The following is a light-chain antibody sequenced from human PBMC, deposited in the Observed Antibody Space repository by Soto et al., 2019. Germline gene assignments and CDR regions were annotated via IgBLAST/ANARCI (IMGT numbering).Light chain of an antibody. V-gene: IGKV3-20*01. Sequence: EIVLTQSPGTLSLSPGERAPLSCRASQSVSSSSLAGYQQKPGQAPRLLIYGASSRATGIPDRFSGSGSGTDFTLTISRLEPEDFAVYYCQQYGSSPRTFGQGTKVEIK. CDR2: GAS. CDR1: QSVSSSS. J-gene: IGKJ1*01. CDR3: QQYGSSPRT.